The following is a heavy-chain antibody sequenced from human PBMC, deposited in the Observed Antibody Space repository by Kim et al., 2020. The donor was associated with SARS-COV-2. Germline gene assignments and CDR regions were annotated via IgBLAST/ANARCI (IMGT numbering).Heavy chain of an antibody. Sequence: SETLSLTCTVSGGSISSGSYYWSWIRQPAGKGLEWIGRIYTSGSTNYNPSLKSRVTISVDTSKNQFSLKLSSVTAADTAVYYCARDRLRRPAAIFSRYYYGMDVWGQGTTVTVSS. CDR2: IYTSGST. CDR3: ARDRLRRPAAIFSRYYYGMDV. J-gene: IGHJ6*02. V-gene: IGHV4-61*02. D-gene: IGHD2-2*02. CDR1: GGSISSGSYY.